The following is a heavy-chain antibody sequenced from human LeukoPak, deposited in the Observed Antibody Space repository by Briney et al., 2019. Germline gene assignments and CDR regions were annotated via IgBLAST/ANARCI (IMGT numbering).Heavy chain of an antibody. CDR1: GFIFDDYA. CDR2: ISWNSGSK. J-gene: IGHJ4*02. D-gene: IGHD6-19*01. V-gene: IGHV3-9*01. CDR3: AKDNIRIVVAGTIDY. Sequence: GGSLRLSCAVSGFIFDDYAMHWVRQAPGKGLEWVSGISWNSGSKGYAGSVKGRFTISRDNAKNSLYLQMNSLRSEDTALYYCAKDNIRIVVAGTIDYWGQGTLVTVSS.